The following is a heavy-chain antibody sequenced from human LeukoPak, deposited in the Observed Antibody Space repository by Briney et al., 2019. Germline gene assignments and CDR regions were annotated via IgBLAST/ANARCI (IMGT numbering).Heavy chain of an antibody. CDR1: GFTFSSYS. V-gene: IGHV3-48*02. D-gene: IGHD1-26*01. Sequence: GGSLRVSCAASGFTFSSYSMNWVRQAPGKGLEWVSYISSSSSTIYYADSVKGRFTISRDNAENSLYLQMNSLRDEDTAVYYCAKDKGESGYFDYWGQGTLVTVSS. J-gene: IGHJ4*02. CDR3: AKDKGESGYFDY. CDR2: ISSSSSTI.